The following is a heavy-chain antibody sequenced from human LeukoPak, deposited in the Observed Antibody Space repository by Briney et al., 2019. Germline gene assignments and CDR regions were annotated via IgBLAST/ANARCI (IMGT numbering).Heavy chain of an antibody. J-gene: IGHJ5*02. CDR2: IYYSGST. CDR1: GGSISSGGYY. Sequence: TSETLSLTCTVSGGSISSGGYYWGWIRQHPGKGLEWIGYIYYSGSTYYNPSLKSRVTISVDTSKNQFSLKLSSVTAADTAVYYCARDLVGPDTEYNWFDPWGQGTLVTVSS. V-gene: IGHV4-31*03. CDR3: ARDLVGPDTEYNWFDP. D-gene: IGHD2-15*01.